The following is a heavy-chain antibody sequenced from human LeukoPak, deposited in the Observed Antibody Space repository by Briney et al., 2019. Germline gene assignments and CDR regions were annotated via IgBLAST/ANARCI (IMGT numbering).Heavy chain of an antibody. V-gene: IGHV4-39*02. CDR2: IYYSGST. J-gene: IGHJ3*02. D-gene: IGHD3-22*01. Sequence: SETLSLTCTVSGGSISSSSYYWGWIRQPPGKGLEWIGSIYYSGSTYYNPSLKSRVTISVDTSKNQFSLKLSSVTAADTAVYYCARDRQTDYYDSSGYLIKDVFDIWGQGTMVTVSS. CDR1: GGSISSSSYY. CDR3: ARDRQTDYYDSSGYLIKDVFDI.